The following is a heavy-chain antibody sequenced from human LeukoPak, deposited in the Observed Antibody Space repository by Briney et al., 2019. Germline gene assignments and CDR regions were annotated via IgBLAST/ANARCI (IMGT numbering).Heavy chain of an antibody. J-gene: IGHJ3*01. CDR1: GGSISSGSYY. V-gene: IGHV4-61*02. CDR3: ARGNMLSDFFDF. CDR2: IFRPGST. Sequence: SQTLSLTCTVSGGSISSGSYYWTWIRQPAGKGLEWIGRIFRPGSTNYNPFLKSRVTISEDTSQNQFSLHLSSVTAADTAVYYCARGNMLSDFFDFWGQGTVVTVSS. D-gene: IGHD2/OR15-2a*01.